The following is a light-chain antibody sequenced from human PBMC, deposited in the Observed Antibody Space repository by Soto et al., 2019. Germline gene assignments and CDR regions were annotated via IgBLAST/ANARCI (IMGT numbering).Light chain of an antibody. V-gene: IGKV1-33*01. J-gene: IGKJ4*01. CDR3: QQYDDLPPLT. Sequence: DIQMTQSPSSLSASVGDRVTITCQASQDISNYLNWYQQKPGEAPKLLIYDASNLETGVPSRFSGGGSGTDFTFTISNLQPEDIATYYCQQYDDLPPLTFGGGTKVEIK. CDR2: DAS. CDR1: QDISNY.